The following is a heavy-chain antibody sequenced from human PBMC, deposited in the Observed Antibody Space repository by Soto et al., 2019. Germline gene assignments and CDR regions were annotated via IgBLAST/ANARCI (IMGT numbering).Heavy chain of an antibody. D-gene: IGHD6-19*01. V-gene: IGHV3-30*18. CDR3: AKDSSVARYYYYGMDV. J-gene: IGHJ6*02. CDR1: GFTFSSYG. Sequence: PGGSLRLSCAASGFTFSSYGMHWVRQAPGKGLEWVAVISYDGSNKYYADSVKGRFTISRDNSKNTLYLQMNSLRAEDTAVYYCAKDSSVARYYYYGMDVWGQGTTVTVSS. CDR2: ISYDGSNK.